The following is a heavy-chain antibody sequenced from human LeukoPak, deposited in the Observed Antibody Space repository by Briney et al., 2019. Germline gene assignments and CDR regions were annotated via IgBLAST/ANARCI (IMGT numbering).Heavy chain of an antibody. CDR1: GFTFSSYG. V-gene: IGHV3-30*02. CDR3: VKTPLARDYYYYMDV. Sequence: GGSLRLSCAASGFTFSSYGMHWVRQAPGKGLEWVAFIRYDGSNKYYADSVKGRFTISRDNSKNTLYLQMNSLRAEDTAVYYCVKTPLARDYYYYMDVWGKGTTVTISS. D-gene: IGHD3-3*02. J-gene: IGHJ6*03. CDR2: IRYDGSNK.